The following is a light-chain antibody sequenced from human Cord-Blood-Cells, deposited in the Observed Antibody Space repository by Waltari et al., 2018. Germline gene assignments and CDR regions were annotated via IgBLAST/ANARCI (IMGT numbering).Light chain of an antibody. V-gene: IGKV3-11*01. CDR3: QQRSNWPPYT. Sequence: EIVLTQSPATLSLFPGERATLSCRASQSVSSYLAWYQQKPGQAPRLLIYDASNRATGIPARFSGSGSGTDFTPTISSLEPEDFAVYYCQQRSNWPPYTFGQGTKLEIK. J-gene: IGKJ2*01. CDR2: DAS. CDR1: QSVSSY.